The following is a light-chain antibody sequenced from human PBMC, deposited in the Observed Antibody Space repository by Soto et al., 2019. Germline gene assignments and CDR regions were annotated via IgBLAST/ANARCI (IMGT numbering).Light chain of an antibody. CDR1: QGISNF. CDR2: GAS. CDR3: QKYNSGLT. V-gene: IGKV1-27*01. Sequence: DIQMTQSPSSLSASVGDRVTITCRASQGISNFLAWYQQKPGTVPKLLIYGASTLQSGVPFRFSGSGSGTDFTLTISSLQPEDVATYYCQKYNSGLTFGPVTKVDIK. J-gene: IGKJ3*01.